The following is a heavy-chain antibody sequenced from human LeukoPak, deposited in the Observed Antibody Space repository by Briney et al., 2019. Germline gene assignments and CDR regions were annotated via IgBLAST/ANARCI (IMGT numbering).Heavy chain of an antibody. D-gene: IGHD2-15*01. J-gene: IGHJ4*02. CDR2: INWNGGST. CDR3: ARSFRASSGGYFDY. V-gene: IGHV3-20*04. CDR1: GFTFSSYS. Sequence: PGGSLRLSCAASGFTFSSYSMNWVRQAPGKGLEWVSGINWNGGSTGYADSVKGRFTISRDNAKNSLYLQMNSLRAEDTALYYCARSFRASSGGYFDYWGQGTLVTVSS.